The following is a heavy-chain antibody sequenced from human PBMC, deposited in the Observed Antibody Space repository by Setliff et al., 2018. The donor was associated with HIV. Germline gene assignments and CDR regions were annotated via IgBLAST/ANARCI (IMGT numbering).Heavy chain of an antibody. CDR2: VYYNWAT. CDR3: ARVSPLTHYYYMDM. J-gene: IGHJ6*03. D-gene: IGHD7-27*01. Sequence: SETLSLTCTVSGDSFNGSHYLWGWIRQPPGKGLEWVGNVYYNWATYYNPSLKNRVTISVDTSKNQFSLRLTSVTAADTAVYYCARVSPLTHYYYMDMWGKGTTVTVSS. V-gene: IGHV4-39*07. CDR1: GDSFNGSHYL.